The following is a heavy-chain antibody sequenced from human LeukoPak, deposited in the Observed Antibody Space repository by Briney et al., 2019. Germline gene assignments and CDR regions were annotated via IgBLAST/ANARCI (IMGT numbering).Heavy chain of an antibody. V-gene: IGHV1-69*05. CDR3: ARDANPYDSSGYYYGYYFDY. D-gene: IGHD3-22*01. CDR2: IIPIFGTA. J-gene: IGHJ4*02. Sequence: SVKVSCKASGGTFSSYAISWVRQAPGQGLEWMGGIIPIFGTANYAQKFQGRVTITTDESTSTAYMELSSLRSGDTAVYYCARDANPYDSSGYYYGYYFDYWGQGTLVTVSS. CDR1: GGTFSSYA.